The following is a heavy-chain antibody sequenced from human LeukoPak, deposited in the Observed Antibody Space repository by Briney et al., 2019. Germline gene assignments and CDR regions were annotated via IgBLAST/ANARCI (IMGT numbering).Heavy chain of an antibody. Sequence: SETLSLTCTVSGGSISSYYWSWIRQPPGKGLEWIGYIYYSGYTNYNPSLKSRVTISVDTSKNQFSLKLSSVTAADTAVYYCARAFWGSGIDYWGQGTLVTVSS. V-gene: IGHV4-59*01. CDR2: IYYSGYT. CDR3: ARAFWGSGIDY. J-gene: IGHJ4*02. CDR1: GGSISSYY. D-gene: IGHD3-16*01.